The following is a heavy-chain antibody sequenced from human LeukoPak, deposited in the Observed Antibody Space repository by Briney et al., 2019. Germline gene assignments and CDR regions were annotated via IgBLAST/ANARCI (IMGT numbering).Heavy chain of an antibody. CDR3: AREVSEGFDF. J-gene: IGHJ4*02. V-gene: IGHV3-21*01. CDR2: FGTRSTSI. D-gene: IGHD3-22*01. CDR1: GFTFSTYA. Sequence: GGSLRLSCAASGFTFSTYAMSWVRQAPGKGLEWVSSFGTRSTSIYHAGSVKGRFAISRDNAKNSLYLQMNSLRAEDTALYYCAREVSEGFDFWGQGTLVTVSS.